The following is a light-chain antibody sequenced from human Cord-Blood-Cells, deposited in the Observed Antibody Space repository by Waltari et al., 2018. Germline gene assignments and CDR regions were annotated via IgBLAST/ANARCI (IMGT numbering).Light chain of an antibody. CDR2: WAS. CDR3: QQYYSTPPYT. V-gene: IGKV4-1*01. CDR1: QSVLYSSNNKNY. J-gene: IGKJ2*01. Sequence: DIVMTQSPDSLAVSLGERATINCKSRQSVLYSSNNKNYLAWYQQKPGQPPKLLIYWASTRESGVPDRFRGSGSGTDFTRTISSLQTEDVAVYYCQQYYSTPPYTFGQGTKLEIK.